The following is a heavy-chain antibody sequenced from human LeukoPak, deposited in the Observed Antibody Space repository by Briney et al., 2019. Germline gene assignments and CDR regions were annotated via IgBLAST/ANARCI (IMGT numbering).Heavy chain of an antibody. J-gene: IGHJ4*02. Sequence: SETLSLTCAVYGGSFSGYYWSWIRQPPGKGLEWIGEINHSGSTNYNPSLKSRVTISVDTSKNQFSLKLSSVTAADTAVYYCARGPPYDYIWGSYRSSFDHWGQGTLVTVSS. D-gene: IGHD3-16*02. CDR2: INHSGST. V-gene: IGHV4-34*01. CDR3: ARGPPYDYIWGSYRSSFDH. CDR1: GGSFSGYY.